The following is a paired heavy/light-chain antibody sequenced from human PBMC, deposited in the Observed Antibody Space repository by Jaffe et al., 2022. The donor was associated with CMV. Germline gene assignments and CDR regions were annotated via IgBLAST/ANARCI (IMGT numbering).Heavy chain of an antibody. CDR2: LYFGGNT. CDR3: ARRASVTMIFNYWFFDL. D-gene: IGHD3-22*01. CDR1: GDSISSRHYY. V-gene: IGHV4-39*01. Sequence: QLQLQESGPGLVKPSETLSLTCTVSGDSISSRHYYWGWIRQPPGKGLEWIGSLYFGGNTYHNPSLKSRLTMSVDTSKNQFSLKLNSVTAADTAVYYCARRASVTMIFNYWFFDLWGRGTLVTVSS. J-gene: IGHJ2*01.
Light chain of an antibody. CDR2: GAS. CDR1: QTIVNN. J-gene: IGKJ3*01. CDR3: QQYKDWPT. Sequence: EIVMTQSPATLSASPGERATLSCRASQTIVNNLAWYQQKPGQAPRLLIYGASTRATGIPARFSGSGSGTEFTLTISSLQSEDFAVYSCQQYKDWPTFGPGTEVDIK. V-gene: IGKV3-15*01.